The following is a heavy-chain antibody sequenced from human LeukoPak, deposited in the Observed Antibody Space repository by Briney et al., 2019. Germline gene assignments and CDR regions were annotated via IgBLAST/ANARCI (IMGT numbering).Heavy chain of an antibody. D-gene: IGHD3-10*01. CDR1: GFIFSTYG. J-gene: IGHJ3*02. Sequence: GRSLSLSCTACGFIFSTYGMHWGRQAPGKGLEWVAVIWYDGSNRNYADSVKGRFTISRDNSKNTVYLQMNSLRGEYTAVYYCARERGSGSHYAIDIWGQGTMVTVSS. CDR2: IWYDGSNR. V-gene: IGHV3-33*01. CDR3: ARERGSGSHYAIDI.